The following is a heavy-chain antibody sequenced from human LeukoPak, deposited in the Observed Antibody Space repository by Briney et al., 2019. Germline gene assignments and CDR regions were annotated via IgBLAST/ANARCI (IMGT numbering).Heavy chain of an antibody. Sequence: AGGSLRLSCAASGFTFSSYAMSWVRQAPGKGLEWVSAISGSGGSTYYADSVKGRFTISRDNSKNTLYLQMNSLGAEDTAVYYCAKVTLYCSSTSCYVFDPWGQGTLVTVSS. CDR1: GFTFSSYA. J-gene: IGHJ5*02. V-gene: IGHV3-23*01. D-gene: IGHD2-2*01. CDR2: ISGSGGST. CDR3: AKVTLYCSSTSCYVFDP.